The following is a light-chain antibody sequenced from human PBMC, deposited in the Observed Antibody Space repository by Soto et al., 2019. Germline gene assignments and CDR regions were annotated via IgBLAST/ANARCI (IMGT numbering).Light chain of an antibody. J-gene: IGKJ1*01. CDR1: QSVSSSY. CDR2: GAS. Sequence: EIVLTQSPGTLSLSPVEGATLSCRASQSVSSSYLAWYQQKPGQAPRLLIYGASSRATGIPDRFSGSGSGTDFTLTISRLEPEDFAVYYCQQYGSSRTFGQGTKVDI. V-gene: IGKV3-20*01. CDR3: QQYGSSRT.